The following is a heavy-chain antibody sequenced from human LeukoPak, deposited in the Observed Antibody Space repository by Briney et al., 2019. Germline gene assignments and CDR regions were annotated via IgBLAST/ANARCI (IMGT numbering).Heavy chain of an antibody. CDR2: IYSGGST. Sequence: GGSLRLSCAASGFTVSSNYMSWVRQAPGKGLEWVSVIYSGGSTYYADSVKGRFTISRDNSKNTLYLQMNSLRAEDTAVYYCARDSPHDYGDYVVDYWGQGTLVTVSS. D-gene: IGHD4-17*01. CDR3: ARDSPHDYGDYVVDY. V-gene: IGHV3-53*01. J-gene: IGHJ4*02. CDR1: GFTVSSNY.